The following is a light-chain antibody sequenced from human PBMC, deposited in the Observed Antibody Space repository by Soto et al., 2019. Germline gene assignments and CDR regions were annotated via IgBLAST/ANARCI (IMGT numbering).Light chain of an antibody. V-gene: IGKV1-5*03. CDR3: QQYRGTWT. CDR2: QAS. J-gene: IGKJ1*01. CDR1: QSISRW. Sequence: DIQMTQSPSTLSASVGDRVTITCRASQSISRWVAWYQQKPGKAPKLLIYQASTLESGVPSRFSGSRSGTEFTLTVSSLQHDDFATYYCQQYRGTWTFGQGTKV.